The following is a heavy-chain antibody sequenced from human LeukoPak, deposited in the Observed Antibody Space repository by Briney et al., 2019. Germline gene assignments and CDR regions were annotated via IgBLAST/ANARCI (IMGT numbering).Heavy chain of an antibody. Sequence: SETLSLTCTVSGGSISSSSYYRGWIRQPPGKGLEWIGSIYYSGSTYYNPSLKSRVTISVDTSKNQFSLKLSSVTAADTAVYYCARHRGDYYGSGSYFDYWGQGTLVTVSS. V-gene: IGHV4-39*01. CDR2: IYYSGST. D-gene: IGHD3-10*01. CDR1: GGSISSSSYY. CDR3: ARHRGDYYGSGSYFDY. J-gene: IGHJ4*02.